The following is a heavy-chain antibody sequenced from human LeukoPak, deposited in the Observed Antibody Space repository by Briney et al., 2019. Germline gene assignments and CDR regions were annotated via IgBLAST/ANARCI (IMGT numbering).Heavy chain of an antibody. Sequence: GGSLRLSCAASGFTFSSYAMTWVRQAPGKGLEWVSSCGGSTNYADSVKGRFTISRDNSKNTLYLQMNSLRAEDTAVYYCAKSWRYYDSSNYFAFDLWGQGTMVIVSS. CDR3: AKSWRYYDSSNYFAFDL. V-gene: IGHV3-23*01. CDR2: CGGST. CDR1: GFTFSSYA. J-gene: IGHJ3*01. D-gene: IGHD3-22*01.